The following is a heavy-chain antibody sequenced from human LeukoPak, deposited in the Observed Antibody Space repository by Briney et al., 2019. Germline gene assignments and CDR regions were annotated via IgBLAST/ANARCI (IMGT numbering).Heavy chain of an antibody. CDR3: AGRTIAVSKDAFDY. CDR2: IFDSGTT. CDR1: GTSISSRNYY. D-gene: IGHD6-19*01. J-gene: IGHJ4*02. V-gene: IGHV4-39*01. Sequence: SETLSLTCTVSGTSISSRNYYWGWIRQPPGKGLEWIGSIFDSGTTYYNPSPKSRVTTSVDTSKNQFSLKLRSVTAADTAVYYCAGRTIAVSKDAFDYWGQGTLVTVSS.